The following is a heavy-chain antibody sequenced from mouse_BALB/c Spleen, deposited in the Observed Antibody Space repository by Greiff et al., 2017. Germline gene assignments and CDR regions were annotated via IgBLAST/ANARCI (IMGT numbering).Heavy chain of an antibody. CDR2: ISDGGSYT. J-gene: IGHJ3*01. CDR1: GFTFSDYY. V-gene: IGHV5-4*02. Sequence: EVNVVESGGGLVKPGGSLKLSCAASGFTFSDYYMYWVRQTPEKRLEWVATISDGGSYTYYPDSVKGRFTISRDNAKNNLYLQMSSLKSEDTAMYYCASQDSSGYQAWFAYWGQGTLVTVSA. CDR3: ASQDSSGYQAWFAY. D-gene: IGHD3-2*01.